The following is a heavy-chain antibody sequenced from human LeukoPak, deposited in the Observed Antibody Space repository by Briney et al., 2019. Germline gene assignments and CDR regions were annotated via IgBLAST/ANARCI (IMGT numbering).Heavy chain of an antibody. J-gene: IGHJ4*02. Sequence: PGGSLRLSCAASGFTFSSCAMSWVRRAPGKGLEWVSAISGSGGYTYYADSVKGRFTISRDNSKNTLYLQMHSLRAEDTALYYCAKKGDYGGNFDLWGQGTLVTVSS. D-gene: IGHD4-23*01. CDR2: ISGSGGYT. V-gene: IGHV3-23*01. CDR1: GFTFSSCA. CDR3: AKKGDYGGNFDL.